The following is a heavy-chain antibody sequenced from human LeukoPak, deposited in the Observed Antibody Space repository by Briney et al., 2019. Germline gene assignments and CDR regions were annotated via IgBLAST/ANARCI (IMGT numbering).Heavy chain of an antibody. CDR3: ARGGDWFDS. V-gene: IGHV4-59*01. CDR1: GGSISSYY. J-gene: IGHJ5*01. CDR2: IYYDGST. D-gene: IGHD1-26*01. Sequence: SETLSLTCTVSGGSISSYYWSWFQQPPGKGLEWIGYIYYDGSTRYNPSLKSRITISVDTSKNQFSLKLSSVTAADTAVYYYARGGDWFDSWGQGTLVTVSA.